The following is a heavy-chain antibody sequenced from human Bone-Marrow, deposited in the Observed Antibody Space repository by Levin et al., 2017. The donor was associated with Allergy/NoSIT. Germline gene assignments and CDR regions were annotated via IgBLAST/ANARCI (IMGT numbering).Heavy chain of an antibody. V-gene: IGHV1-46*01. D-gene: IGHD6-19*01. CDR3: ARDGRGGQWLVGHDY. J-gene: IGHJ4*02. CDR1: GYTFTSYY. CDR2: INPSGGST. Sequence: ASVKVSCKASGYTFTSYYMHWVRQAPGQGLEWMGIINPSGGSTSYAQKFQGRVTMTRDTSTSTVYMELSSLRSEDTAVYYCARDGRGGQWLVGHDYWGQGTLVTVSS.